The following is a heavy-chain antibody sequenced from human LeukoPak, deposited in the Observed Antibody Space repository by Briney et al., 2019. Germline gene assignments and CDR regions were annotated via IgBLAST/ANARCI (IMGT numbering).Heavy chain of an antibody. J-gene: IGHJ6*03. V-gene: IGHV4-34*01. CDR2: INHSGST. CDR1: GGSFSGYY. CDR3: ARVERRGIVVVPAAKYYYYYVDV. D-gene: IGHD2-2*01. Sequence: NPSETLSLTCAVYGGSFSGYYWSWIRQPPGKGLEWIGEINHSGSTNYNPSLKSRVTISVDTSKNQFSLKLSSVTAADTAVYYCARVERRGIVVVPAAKYYYYYVDVWGKGTTVTVSS.